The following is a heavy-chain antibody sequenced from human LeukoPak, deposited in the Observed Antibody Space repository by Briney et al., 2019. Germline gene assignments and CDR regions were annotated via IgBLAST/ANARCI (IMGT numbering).Heavy chain of an antibody. J-gene: IGHJ1*01. CDR3: ARPTYDFWSGYSEYFQH. V-gene: IGHV1-46*01. CDR1: GYSFTSHY. CDR2: INPSGSST. D-gene: IGHD3-3*01. Sequence: ASVKVSCKASGYSFTSHYMHWVRQAPGQGLEWMGLINPSGSSTLYAQKFQGRVTMTRDMSTTTDYMELSSLRSEDTAVYYCARPTYDFWSGYSEYFQHWGQGTLVTVSS.